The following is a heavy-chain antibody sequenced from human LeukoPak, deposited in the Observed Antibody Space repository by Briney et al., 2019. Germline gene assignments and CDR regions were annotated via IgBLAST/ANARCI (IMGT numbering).Heavy chain of an antibody. D-gene: IGHD7-27*01. V-gene: IGHV4-34*01. CDR2: IHYTGAT. CDR1: GGSFRGYY. J-gene: IGHJ2*01. Sequence: AETLSLTCAVYGGSFRGYYWSWIRQPPGKRLEWIGEIHYTGATNYKPTLKSRATIPEDPPKNQVSLRVSSVTAADTAVYYCARGVLGPYYFDLWGRGTLVTVSS. CDR3: ARGVLGPYYFDL.